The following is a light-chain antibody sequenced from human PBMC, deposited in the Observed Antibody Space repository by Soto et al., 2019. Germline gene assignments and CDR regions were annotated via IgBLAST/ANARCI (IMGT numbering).Light chain of an antibody. CDR1: QSVSSSF. CDR3: QQYGSSPRT. J-gene: IGKJ1*01. CDR2: GAS. V-gene: IGKV3-20*01. Sequence: EIVVTQSPGTLSLSPGERATLSCRASQSVSSSFLAWYQQKPGQAPRLHIYGASSRATGIPDRFSGSGSGTDFTLTISRLEPEDFAVYYCQQYGSSPRTFGQGTKVDIK.